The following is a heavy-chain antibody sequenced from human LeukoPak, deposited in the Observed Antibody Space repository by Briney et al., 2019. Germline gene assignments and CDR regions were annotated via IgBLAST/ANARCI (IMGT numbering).Heavy chain of an antibody. J-gene: IGHJ5*02. CDR1: GGSMSSYY. V-gene: IGHV4-59*01. CDR2: IYYSGFT. CDR3: ARDSGSYHWFDP. D-gene: IGHD1-26*01. Sequence: PSETLSLTCTVSGGSMSSYYWSWIRQPPGKGLEWIGYIYYSGFTNYNPSLKSRVTISVDTSKNQFSLKLSSVTAADTAVYYCARDSGSYHWFDPWGQGTLVTVSS.